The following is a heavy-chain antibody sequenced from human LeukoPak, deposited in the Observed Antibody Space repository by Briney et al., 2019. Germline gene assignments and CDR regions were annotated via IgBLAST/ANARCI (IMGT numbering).Heavy chain of an antibody. J-gene: IGHJ4*02. D-gene: IGHD4-17*01. CDR3: ARDPTDYGDYYFAY. CDR2: IIAIFGTA. V-gene: IGHV1-69*06. Sequence: SVKVSFKASGGTFIIYAISWVRQARGQGGEWMGGIIAIFGTANYTQKFQGRVTITADKSTSTAYMELSSLRSEDTAVYYCARDPTDYGDYYFAYWGQGTLVTVSS. CDR1: GGTFIIYA.